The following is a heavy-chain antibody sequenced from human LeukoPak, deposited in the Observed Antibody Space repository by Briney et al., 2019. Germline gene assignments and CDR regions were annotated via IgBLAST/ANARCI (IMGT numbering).Heavy chain of an antibody. CDR3: ARGGATVNDYFDY. V-gene: IGHV3-30*19. Sequence: GRSLRLSCAASGFTFSSYGMHWVRQAPGKGLEWVAVISYDGSNKYYADSVKGRFTISRDNSKNTLYLQMNSLRAEDTAVYYCARGGATVNDYFDYWGQGTLITVSS. D-gene: IGHD4-17*01. CDR2: ISYDGSNK. CDR1: GFTFSSYG. J-gene: IGHJ4*02.